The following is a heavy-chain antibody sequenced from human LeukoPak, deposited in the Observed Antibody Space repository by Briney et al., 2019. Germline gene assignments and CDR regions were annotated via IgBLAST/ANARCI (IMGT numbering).Heavy chain of an antibody. V-gene: IGHV3-30*18. CDR2: ISYDVNNK. J-gene: IGHJ4*02. Sequence: GGSLRLSCAASGFTFSSYGMHWVRQAPGKGLEWVAVISYDVNNKYYADSVKGRFTISRDNSKNTLFLQMDSLRGEDTAVYYCAKKGGTSGSTDYFDYWGQGTLVTVSS. CDR3: AKKGGTSGSTDYFDY. CDR1: GFTFSSYG. D-gene: IGHD5-12*01.